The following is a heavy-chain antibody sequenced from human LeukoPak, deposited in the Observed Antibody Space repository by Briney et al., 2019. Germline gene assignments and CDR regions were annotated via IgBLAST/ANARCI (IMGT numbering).Heavy chain of an antibody. CDR2: ICGSEGCT. D-gene: IGHD4-17*01. V-gene: IGHV3-23*01. CDR3: ARISTVTANFDY. CDR1: GFTFSNYP. J-gene: IGHJ4*02. Sequence: GGSLRLSCAASGFTFSNYPMSWVRQAPGKGLEWVSSICGSEGCTYYADSVTGRFTMSRDNSKNTLYLQMTSLRAEDTAVYYCARISTVTANFDYWGQGTLVTVSS.